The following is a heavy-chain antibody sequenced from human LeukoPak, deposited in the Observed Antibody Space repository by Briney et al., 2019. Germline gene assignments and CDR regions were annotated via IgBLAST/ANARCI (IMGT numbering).Heavy chain of an antibody. V-gene: IGHV1-8*02. Sequence: ASVKVSCKASGGTFSSYAISWVRQATGQGLEWMGWMNPNSGNTGYAQKFQGRVTMTRNTSISTAYMELSSLRSEDTAVYYCARELYCSSTSCYSGYDYWGQGTLVTVSS. CDR3: ARELYCSSTSCYSGYDY. CDR1: GGTFSSYA. CDR2: MNPNSGNT. D-gene: IGHD2-2*02. J-gene: IGHJ4*02.